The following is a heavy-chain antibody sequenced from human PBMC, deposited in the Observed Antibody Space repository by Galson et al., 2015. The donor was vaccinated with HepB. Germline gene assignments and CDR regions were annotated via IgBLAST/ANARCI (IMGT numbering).Heavy chain of an antibody. J-gene: IGHJ4*02. D-gene: IGHD6-6*01. CDR3: AREIRYSSSSGWVYYFDY. V-gene: IGHV6-1*01. CDR2: TYYRSKWYN. Sequence: CAISGDSVSSNSAAWNWIRQSPSRGLEWLGRTYYRSKWYNDYAVSVRSRITINPDTSKNQFSLQLNSVTPEDTAVYYCAREIRYSSSSGWVYYFDYWGQGTLVTVSS. CDR1: GDSVSSNSAA.